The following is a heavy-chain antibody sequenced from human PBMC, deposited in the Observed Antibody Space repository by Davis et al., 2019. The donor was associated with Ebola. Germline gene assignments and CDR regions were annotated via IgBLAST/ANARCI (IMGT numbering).Heavy chain of an antibody. Sequence: WVRQPPGKGLEWIGNNYYSGNTYYKPSLKSRVTIFVDRSKNQFSLKLSSVTAADTAVYYCARGHTYGSMVYGMDVWGQGTTVTVSS. J-gene: IGHJ6*02. D-gene: IGHD5-18*01. CDR2: NYYSGNT. V-gene: IGHV4-39*01. CDR3: ARGHTYGSMVYGMDV.